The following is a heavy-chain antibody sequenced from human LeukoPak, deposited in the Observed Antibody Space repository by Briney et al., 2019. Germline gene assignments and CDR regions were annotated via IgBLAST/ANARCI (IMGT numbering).Heavy chain of an antibody. CDR1: GGSINSYY. V-gene: IGHV4-59*08. CDR3: ARHHLGGAPWFDP. J-gene: IGHJ5*02. D-gene: IGHD1-26*01. Sequence: SETLSLTCTVSGGSINSYYWSWIRQPPGKGLEWIGYIFYNGVTNYNPSLKSRVTISVDTSKNQLSLKLTSVTAADMAVYSCARHHLGGAPWFDPWGQGTLVTVSS. CDR2: IFYNGVT.